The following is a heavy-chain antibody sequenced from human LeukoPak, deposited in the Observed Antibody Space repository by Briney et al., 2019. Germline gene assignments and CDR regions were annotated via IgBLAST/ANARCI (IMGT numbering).Heavy chain of an antibody. Sequence: GGSLRLSCGASGFIFSGYGIGWVRQAPGKGLEWVSTISNSGYHTYYPDSVRGRFTISRDNSANTLYLQMNSLRAEDTALYYCAKHRGSSFTYSVDSWGQGTLVTVSS. CDR2: ISNSGYHT. CDR3: AKHRGSSFTYSVDS. J-gene: IGHJ4*02. V-gene: IGHV3-23*01. D-gene: IGHD6-6*01. CDR1: GFIFSGYG.